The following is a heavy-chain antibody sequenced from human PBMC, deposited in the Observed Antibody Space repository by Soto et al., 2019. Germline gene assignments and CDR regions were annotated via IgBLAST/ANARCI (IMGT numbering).Heavy chain of an antibody. J-gene: IGHJ4*02. D-gene: IGHD3-10*01. Sequence: SETLSLTCAVSGGSISSGGYSWSWIRQPPGKGLEWIGYIYHSGSTYYNPSLKSRVTISVDRSKNQFSLKLSSVTAADTAVYYCARVNGSGSYYRDYFDYWGQGTLVTVSS. CDR3: ARVNGSGSYYRDYFDY. V-gene: IGHV4-30-2*01. CDR2: IYHSGST. CDR1: GGSISSGGYS.